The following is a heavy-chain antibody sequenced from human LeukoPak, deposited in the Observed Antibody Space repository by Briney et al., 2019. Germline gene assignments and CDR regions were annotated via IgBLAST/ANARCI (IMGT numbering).Heavy chain of an antibody. V-gene: IGHV4-59*12. CDR1: GGSISGYY. J-gene: IGHJ5*02. CDR2: IYYSGST. Sequence: SETLSLTCTVSGGSISGYYWSWIRQPPGEGLEWIGYIYYSGSTYYNPSLKSRVTISVDTSKNQFSLKLSSVTAADTAIYYCAREGANWFDPWGQGTLVTVSS. D-gene: IGHD1-26*01. CDR3: AREGANWFDP.